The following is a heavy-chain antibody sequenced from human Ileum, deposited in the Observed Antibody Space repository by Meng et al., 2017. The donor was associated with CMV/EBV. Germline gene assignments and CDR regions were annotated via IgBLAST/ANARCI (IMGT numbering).Heavy chain of an antibody. CDR3: ANLIASDY. J-gene: IGHJ4*02. CDR2: IGASGGST. Sequence: EVHLLESGGGLVQPGGSLRLSCAASGFTFRNYAMTWVRQAPGKGLEWVAGIGASGGSTYYAVSVSCRFIISQYNSKSTLYLQMNRLRAEDTAIYYCANLIASDYWGQGTLVTVSS. V-gene: IGHV3-23*01. CDR1: GFTFRNYA.